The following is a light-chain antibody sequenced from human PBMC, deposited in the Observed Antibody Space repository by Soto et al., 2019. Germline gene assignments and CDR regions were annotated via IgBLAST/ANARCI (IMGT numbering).Light chain of an antibody. CDR2: DVY. V-gene: IGLV2-14*03. J-gene: IGLJ1*01. CDR3: TSYTYSISFYV. CDR1: RTDGDGHDY. Sequence: QSVLTQPASVSGSPGQSIAISCIGVRTDGDGHDYVSWYQQHPGQAPQLIIYDVYNRPSGVSDRFSGSKSGNTASLVISGLQAEDEADYFCTSYTYSISFYVFGAVTVVTV.